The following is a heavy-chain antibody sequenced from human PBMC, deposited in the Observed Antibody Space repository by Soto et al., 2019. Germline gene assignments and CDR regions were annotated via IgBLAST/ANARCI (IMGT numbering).Heavy chain of an antibody. J-gene: IGHJ3*01. D-gene: IGHD6-19*01. V-gene: IGHV4-34*01. CDR3: ARGGSSDWQVAFDF. Sequence: QVHQEQWGAGLLTPSETLSLTCTVYGGSFSGYFWNWIRQSPGKGLEWIGKVNHNGRNNYNPSLKSRVTISMDMSKNQFSLKLTSVTAADKAVYYCARGGSSDWQVAFDFWGQGTMVTVSS. CDR2: VNHNGRN. CDR1: GGSFSGYF.